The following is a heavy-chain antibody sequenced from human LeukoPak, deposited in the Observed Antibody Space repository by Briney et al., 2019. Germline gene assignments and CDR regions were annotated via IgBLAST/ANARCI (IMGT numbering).Heavy chain of an antibody. D-gene: IGHD5-12*01. CDR1: GFTVSSNY. CDR3: AKVNDYYYYYYGMDV. J-gene: IGHJ6*02. CDR2: IYSGGST. Sequence: GGSLGLSCAASGFTVSSNYMSWVRQAPGKGLEWVSVIYSGGSTYYADSVKGRFTISRDNSKNTLYLQMNSLRAEDTAVYYCAKVNDYYYYYYGMDVWGQGTTVTVSS. V-gene: IGHV3-53*01.